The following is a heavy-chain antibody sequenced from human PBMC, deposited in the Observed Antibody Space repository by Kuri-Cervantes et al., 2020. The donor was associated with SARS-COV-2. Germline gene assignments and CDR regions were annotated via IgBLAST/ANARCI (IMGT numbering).Heavy chain of an antibody. J-gene: IGHJ4*02. CDR1: GFTFSSYA. Sequence: GESLKISCSASGFTFSSYAMHWVRQAPGKGLEYVSAISSNGGSTYYADSVEGRFTISRDNSKNTLYLQMSSLRAEDTAVYYCVKEKGLPGVDYWGQGTLVTVSS. V-gene: IGHV3-64D*08. D-gene: IGHD5-12*01. CDR3: VKEKGLPGVDY. CDR2: ISSNGGST.